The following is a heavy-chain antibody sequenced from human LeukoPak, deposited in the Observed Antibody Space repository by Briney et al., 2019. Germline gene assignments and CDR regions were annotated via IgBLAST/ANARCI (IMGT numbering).Heavy chain of an antibody. J-gene: IGHJ6*03. D-gene: IGHD1-26*01. CDR1: GFTFDDYA. Sequence: PGGSLRLSCAASGFTFDDYAMHWVRQAPGKGLEWVSLISWDGGSTYYADSVKGRFTISRDNSKNSLYLQMNSLRAEDTALYYCAKDSGSGRITYYYYYMDVWGKGTTVTVSS. CDR3: AKDSGSGRITYYYYYMDV. V-gene: IGHV3-43D*03. CDR2: ISWDGGST.